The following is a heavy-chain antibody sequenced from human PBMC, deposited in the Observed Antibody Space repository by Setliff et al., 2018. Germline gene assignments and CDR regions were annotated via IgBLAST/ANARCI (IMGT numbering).Heavy chain of an antibody. Sequence: PSETLSLTCTVSGGSISTSSYYWGWIRQPPGKGLEWIGSIYYSGSTYYNPSLKSRVTISVDTSKKQFSLKPSSVTAADTAVYYCARGPYNIYDRSGYGFTNWFDPWGQGILVTVSS. V-gene: IGHV4-39*07. CDR1: GGSISTSSYY. D-gene: IGHD3-22*01. CDR2: IYYSGST. CDR3: ARGPYNIYDRSGYGFTNWFDP. J-gene: IGHJ5*02.